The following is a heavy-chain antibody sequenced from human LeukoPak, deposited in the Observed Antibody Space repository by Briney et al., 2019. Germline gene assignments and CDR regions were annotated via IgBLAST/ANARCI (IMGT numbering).Heavy chain of an antibody. Sequence: GGSLRLSCAASGFTFDTYGMHWVRQAPGKGLERVAVISHDGVDKYYADSVKGRFNISRDNSKNTVSLQVNSLRAEDTAAYYCAKGGYCSATRCYVGKGMDDWGQGTLVTVSS. V-gene: IGHV3-30*18. D-gene: IGHD2-2*01. J-gene: IGHJ4*02. CDR1: GFTFDTYG. CDR2: ISHDGVDK. CDR3: AKGGYCSATRCYVGKGMDD.